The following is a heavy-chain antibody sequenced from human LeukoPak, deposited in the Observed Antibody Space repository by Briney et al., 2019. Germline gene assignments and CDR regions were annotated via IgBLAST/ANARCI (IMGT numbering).Heavy chain of an antibody. CDR3: ARAGDGYNFAFDY. CDR2: IYSGGST. V-gene: IGHV3-53*01. J-gene: IGHJ4*02. CDR1: GFTVSSNY. Sequence: GGSLRLPCAASGFTVSSNYMSWVRQAPGKGLEWVSVIYSGGSTYYADSVKGRFTISRDNSKNTLYLQMNSLRAEDTAVYYCARAGDGYNFAFDYWGQGTLVTVSS. D-gene: IGHD5-24*01.